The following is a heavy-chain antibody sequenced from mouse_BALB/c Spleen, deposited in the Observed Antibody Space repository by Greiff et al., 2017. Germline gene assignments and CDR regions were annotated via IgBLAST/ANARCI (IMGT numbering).Heavy chain of an antibody. D-gene: IGHD2-3*01. V-gene: IGHV1-87*01. Sequence: VQLQQSGAELARPGASVKLSCKASGYTFTSYWMQWVKQRPGQGLEWIGAIYPGDGDTRYTQKFKGKATLTADKSSSTAYMQLSSLASEDSAVYDCARESDGYSGAMDYWGQGTSVTVSS. J-gene: IGHJ4*01. CDR2: IYPGDGDT. CDR1: GYTFTSYW. CDR3: ARESDGYSGAMDY.